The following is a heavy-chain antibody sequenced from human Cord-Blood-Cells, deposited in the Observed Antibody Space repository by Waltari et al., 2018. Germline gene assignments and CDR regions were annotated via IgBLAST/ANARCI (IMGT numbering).Heavy chain of an antibody. CDR2: IYYSRST. CDR1: GGSTSSCY. J-gene: IGHJ6*03. CDR3: ARGRTLLGIYYYYYMDV. Sequence: QVQLQESGPGLVKPSETLSVTCTASGGSTSSCYWSWIRQPPGKGLKWIGYIYYSRSTNYNPSLKSRVTISVDTSKNRFSLKLSSVTAADTAVYYCARGRTLLGIYYYYYMDVWGKGTTVTVSS. V-gene: IGHV4-59*01. D-gene: IGHD7-27*01.